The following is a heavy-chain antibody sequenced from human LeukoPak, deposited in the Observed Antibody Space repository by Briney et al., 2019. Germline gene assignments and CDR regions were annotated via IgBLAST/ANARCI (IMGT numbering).Heavy chain of an antibody. V-gene: IGHV4-39*01. J-gene: IGHJ4*02. Sequence: SETLSLTCTVPGGSISSSSYYWGWIRQPPGKGLEWIGSIYNSGSTYHNPSLKSRVTISIYTSKNQFSLNLRSVTDADSAVYYCARHSSGYYYSPFDYWGQGRLVTVSS. CDR1: GGSISSSSYY. CDR3: ARHSSGYYYSPFDY. D-gene: IGHD3-22*01. CDR2: IYNSGST.